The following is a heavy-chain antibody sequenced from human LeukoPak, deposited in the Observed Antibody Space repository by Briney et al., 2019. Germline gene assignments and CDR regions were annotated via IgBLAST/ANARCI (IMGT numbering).Heavy chain of an antibody. CDR3: TRESGSYHGNDY. J-gene: IGHJ4*02. Sequence: ASVKVSCKASGYTFTGYYMHWVRQAPGQGLEWMGRINPNNGGTNYAQKFQGRVTMAGDTSISTAYMELNSLRSDDSAVYYCTRESGSYHGNDYWGRGTLVTVSS. CDR2: INPNNGGT. V-gene: IGHV1-2*06. CDR1: GYTFTGYY. D-gene: IGHD1-26*01.